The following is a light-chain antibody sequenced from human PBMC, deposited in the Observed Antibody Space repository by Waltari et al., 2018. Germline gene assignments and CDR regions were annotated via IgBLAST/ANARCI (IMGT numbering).Light chain of an antibody. Sequence: QSALTQPPSASGSPGQSVTISCTGTRSDVGGSNFVSWYQQYPGKAPKLMIFEVTKRPSGVPDRFSGSKSGNTASLTVSGLQAEDEADYYCSSYAGSNLWVFGGGTKLTVL. CDR3: SSYAGSNLWV. J-gene: IGLJ3*02. CDR1: RSDVGGSNF. CDR2: EVT. V-gene: IGLV2-8*01.